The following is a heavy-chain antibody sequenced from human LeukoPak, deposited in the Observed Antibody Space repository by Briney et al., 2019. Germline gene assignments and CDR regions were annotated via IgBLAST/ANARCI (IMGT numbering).Heavy chain of an antibody. CDR1: GGSISSYY. Sequence: SETLSLTCTVSGGSISSYYWSWIRQPPGKGQEWIGDIYYSGNTNYNPSLKSRVTISVDTSKNQFSLKLSSVTAADTAVYYCARRSTMVRGVIDYWGQGTLVTVSS. CDR3: ARRSTMVRGVIDY. J-gene: IGHJ4*02. V-gene: IGHV4-59*01. CDR2: IYYSGNT. D-gene: IGHD3-10*01.